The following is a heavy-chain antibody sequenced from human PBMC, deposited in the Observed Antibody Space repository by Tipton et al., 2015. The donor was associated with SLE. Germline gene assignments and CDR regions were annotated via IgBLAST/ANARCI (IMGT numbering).Heavy chain of an antibody. CDR1: GGSISSGGYY. J-gene: IGHJ3*02. Sequence: LRLSCTVSGGSISSGGYYWSWIRQHPGKGLEWIGYIYYSGSTYYNPSLKSRVTISVDTSKNQFSLKLSSVTAADTAVYYCASPIPGSWGAFDIWGQGTMVTVSS. CDR2: IYYSGST. CDR3: ASPIPGSWGAFDI. V-gene: IGHV4-31*03. D-gene: IGHD3-10*01.